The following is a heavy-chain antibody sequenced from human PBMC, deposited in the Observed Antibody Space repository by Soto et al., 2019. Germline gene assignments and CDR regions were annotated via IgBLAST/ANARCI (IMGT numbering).Heavy chain of an antibody. CDR2: TYYRSKWYS. CDR3: ARGPSPLAY. V-gene: IGHV6-1*01. J-gene: IGHJ4*02. D-gene: IGHD6-6*01. CDR1: GDSVSSNSAA. Sequence: QTLSLTCAISGDSVSSNSAAWNWIRQSPSRGLEWLGRTYYRSKWYSYYAASVRSRITINADTSKNQFSLHLNSVTPQDTAVYYCARGPSPLAYWGRGTVVTVSS.